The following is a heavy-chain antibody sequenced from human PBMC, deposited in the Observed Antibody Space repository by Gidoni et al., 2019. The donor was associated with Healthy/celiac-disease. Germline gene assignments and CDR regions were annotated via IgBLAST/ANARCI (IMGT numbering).Heavy chain of an antibody. CDR2: IKQDGSEK. CDR1: GFPFSSYW. V-gene: IGHV3-7*01. Sequence: EVQLVASGGGLVQPGGSLRLSCAASGFPFSSYWMSWVRQAPGKGLEWVANIKQDGSEKYYVDSVKGRFTISRDNAKNSLYLQMNSLRAEDTAVYYCARDSVRYLYGMDVWGQGTTVTVSS. J-gene: IGHJ6*02. CDR3: ARDSVRYLYGMDV. D-gene: IGHD4-17*01.